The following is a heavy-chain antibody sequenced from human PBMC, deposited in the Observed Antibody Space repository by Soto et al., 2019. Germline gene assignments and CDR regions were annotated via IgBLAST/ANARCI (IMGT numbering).Heavy chain of an antibody. CDR3: ARSLLDTSGYYVYFQH. CDR2: ISAYNGDT. CDR1: RYTFTSYG. J-gene: IGHJ1*01. V-gene: IGHV1-18*01. Sequence: GASVKVSCKASRYTFTSYGICCVRQAPGQGLEWMGWISAYNGDTKYSQKFQGRVTIIRDTSANTVFMELGSLRSEDTAVYYCARSLLDTSGYYVYFQHWGQGTLVTVSS. D-gene: IGHD3-22*01.